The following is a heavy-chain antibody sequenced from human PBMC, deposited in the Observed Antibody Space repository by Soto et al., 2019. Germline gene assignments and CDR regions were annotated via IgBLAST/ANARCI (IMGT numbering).Heavy chain of an antibody. J-gene: IGHJ3*02. CDR1: GFTFGDYA. CDR3: TRDAPPPFSYGSGILSDLFDI. Sequence: GGSLRLSCTASGFTFGDYAMSWLRQAPGKGLEWVGFIRSKAYGGTTEYAASVKGRFTISRDDSKSIAYLQMNSLKTEDTAVYYCTRDAPPPFSYGSGILSDLFDIWAQGTTVPVSS. V-gene: IGHV3-49*03. CDR2: IRSKAYGGTT. D-gene: IGHD3-10*01.